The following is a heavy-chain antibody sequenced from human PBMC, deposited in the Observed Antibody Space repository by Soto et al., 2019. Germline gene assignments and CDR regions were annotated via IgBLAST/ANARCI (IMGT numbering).Heavy chain of an antibody. CDR1: GGSISSGGYY. J-gene: IGHJ4*02. Sequence: SETLSLTCTVSGGSISSGGYYWSWIRQHPGKGLEWIGYIYYSGSTYYNPSLKSRVTISVDTSKNQFSLKLSSVTAADTAVYYCARGLRYFDWLSHPNYFDYWGQGTLVTVSS. D-gene: IGHD3-9*01. CDR2: IYYSGST. V-gene: IGHV4-31*03. CDR3: ARGLRYFDWLSHPNYFDY.